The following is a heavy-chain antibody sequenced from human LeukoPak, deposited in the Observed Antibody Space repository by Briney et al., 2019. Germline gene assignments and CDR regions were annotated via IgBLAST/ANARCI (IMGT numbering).Heavy chain of an antibody. CDR2: IYYSGST. V-gene: IGHV4-30-4*08. CDR1: GGSISSGDYY. J-gene: IGHJ4*02. Sequence: SETLSLTCTVSGGSISSGDYYWSWIRQPPGKGLEWIGYIYYSGSTYYNPSLKSRVTISVDTSKNQFSLKLSSVTAADTAVYYCARERDGDFWSGPMGYWGQGTLVTVSS. D-gene: IGHD3-3*01. CDR3: ARERDGDFWSGPMGY.